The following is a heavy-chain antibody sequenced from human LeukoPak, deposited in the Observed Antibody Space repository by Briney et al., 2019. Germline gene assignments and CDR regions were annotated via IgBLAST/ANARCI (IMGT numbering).Heavy chain of an antibody. Sequence: GGSLRLSCAASGFTFSNYAMSWVRQAPGKGLEWVSTFSGSGSSAYYPDSVRGRFTISRDNSKNTLYLQMSSLRVEDTAVYYCVREDTPATANYWGQGTLVTISS. CDR2: FSGSGSSA. D-gene: IGHD2-21*02. V-gene: IGHV3-23*01. CDR1: GFTFSNYA. J-gene: IGHJ4*02. CDR3: VREDTPATANY.